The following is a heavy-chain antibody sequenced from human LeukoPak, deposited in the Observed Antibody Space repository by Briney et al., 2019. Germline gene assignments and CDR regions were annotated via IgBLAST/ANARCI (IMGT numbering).Heavy chain of an antibody. V-gene: IGHV1-46*01. CDR3: ARADPADYFDY. Sequence: ASVKVSCKASGYTFTSYYMHWVRQAPGQGLEWMGIINPSGGSTSYAQKFRGRVTMTRDTSTSTVYMELSSLRSEDTAVYYCARADPADYFDYWGQGTLVTVSS. CDR1: GYTFTSYY. CDR2: INPSGGST. J-gene: IGHJ4*02.